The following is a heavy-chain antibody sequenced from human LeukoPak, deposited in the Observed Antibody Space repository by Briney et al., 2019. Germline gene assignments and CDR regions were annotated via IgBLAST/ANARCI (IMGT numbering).Heavy chain of an antibody. Sequence: GGSLRLSCAASGFTFDDYAMHWVRQAPGKGLEWVSGISWNSGSIGYADSVKGRFTISRDNAKNSLYLQMNSLRAEDTALYYCAKGPLRYFDWYIDYWGQGTLVTVSS. J-gene: IGHJ4*02. V-gene: IGHV3-9*01. CDR1: GFTFDDYA. CDR2: ISWNSGSI. CDR3: AKGPLRYFDWYIDY. D-gene: IGHD3-9*01.